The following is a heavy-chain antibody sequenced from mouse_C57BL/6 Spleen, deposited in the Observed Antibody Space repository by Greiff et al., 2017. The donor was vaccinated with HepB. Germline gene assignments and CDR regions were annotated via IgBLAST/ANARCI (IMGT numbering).Heavy chain of an antibody. D-gene: IGHD2-4*01. J-gene: IGHJ4*01. CDR1: GFTFSSYA. Sequence: EVMLVESGGGLVKPGGSLKLSCAASGFTFSSYAMSWVRQTPEKRLEWVATISDGGSYTYYPDNVKGRFTISRDNAKNNLYLQMSHLKYEDTAMYYCARDHYDYDGAMDYWGQGTSVTVSS. CDR2: ISDGGSYT. V-gene: IGHV5-4*01. CDR3: ARDHYDYDGAMDY.